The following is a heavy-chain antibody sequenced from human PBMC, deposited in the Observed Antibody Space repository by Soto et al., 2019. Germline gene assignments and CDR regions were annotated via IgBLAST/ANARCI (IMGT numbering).Heavy chain of an antibody. CDR2: ISYDGTNK. CDR3: AKDLQSYGHYDYYCYGMDV. J-gene: IGHJ6*02. D-gene: IGHD4-17*01. V-gene: IGHV3-30*18. Sequence: QVQLVESGGGEVQPGRSLTISCAASGFTFSTYGMHWVRQTPGKGLEWVAVISYDGTNKFYSDSVKGRFTISRDNFKNTLTLLMNSLRADDTAVYSCAKDLQSYGHYDYYCYGMDVWGLGTRVTVSS. CDR1: GFTFSTYG.